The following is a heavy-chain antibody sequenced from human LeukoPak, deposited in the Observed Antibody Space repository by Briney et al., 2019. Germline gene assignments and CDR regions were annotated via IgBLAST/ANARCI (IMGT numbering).Heavy chain of an antibody. CDR1: GFTFSNFG. CDR2: ISGSGGST. CDR3: AKDQSLAYPFDY. J-gene: IGHJ4*02. D-gene: IGHD2-2*02. Sequence: GGSLRLSCAASGFTFSNFGMNWVRQAPGKGLEWVSAISGSGGSTYYADSVKGRFTISRDNSKNTLYLQMNSLRAEDTAVYYCAKDQSLAYPFDYWGQGTLVTVSS. V-gene: IGHV3-23*01.